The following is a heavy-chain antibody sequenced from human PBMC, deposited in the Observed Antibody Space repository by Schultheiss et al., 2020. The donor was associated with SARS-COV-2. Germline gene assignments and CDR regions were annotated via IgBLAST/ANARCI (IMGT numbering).Heavy chain of an antibody. V-gene: IGHV4-4*02. Sequence: SETLSLTCAVSGGSVSSSNWWTWVRQPPGKGLEWIGQIYHSGNINYNPSLKSRVSISVDKSKNQVSLRLSSVTAADTAVYYCARGDSTSFDRGWDWGQGTLVTVSS. CDR3: ARGDSTSFDRGWD. D-gene: IGHD6-6*01. CDR2: IYHSGNI. J-gene: IGHJ4*02. CDR1: GGSVSSSNW.